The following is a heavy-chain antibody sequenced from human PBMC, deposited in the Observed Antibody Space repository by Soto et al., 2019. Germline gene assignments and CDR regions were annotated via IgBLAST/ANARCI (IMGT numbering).Heavy chain of an antibody. CDR2: ISGSGGST. V-gene: IGHV3-23*01. Sequence: GGSLRLSCAASGFTFSSYAMSWVRQAPGKGLEWVSAISGSGGSTYYADSVKGRFTISRDNSKNTLYLQMNSLRAEDTAVYYCAKDPIYSSSSISYYYYGMDVWGQGTTVTVSS. J-gene: IGHJ6*02. CDR3: AKDPIYSSSSISYYYYGMDV. D-gene: IGHD6-6*01. CDR1: GFTFSSYA.